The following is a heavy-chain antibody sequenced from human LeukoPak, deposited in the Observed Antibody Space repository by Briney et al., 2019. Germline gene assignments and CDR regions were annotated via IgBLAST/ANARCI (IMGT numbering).Heavy chain of an antibody. J-gene: IGHJ3*02. Sequence: ASVKVSCKASGYTFTGYYMHWVRQAPGQGLEWMGWINPNSGGTNYAQKFQGRVTMTRDTSISTAYMELSRLRSDDTAVYYCARVVAVAGTAINAFDIWGQGTMVTVSS. V-gene: IGHV1-2*02. CDR1: GYTFTGYY. D-gene: IGHD6-19*01. CDR2: INPNSGGT. CDR3: ARVVAVAGTAINAFDI.